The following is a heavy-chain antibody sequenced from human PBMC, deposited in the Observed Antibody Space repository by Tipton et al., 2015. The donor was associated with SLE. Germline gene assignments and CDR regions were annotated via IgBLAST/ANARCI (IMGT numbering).Heavy chain of an antibody. V-gene: IGHV1-69*04. Sequence: SGPEVKKPGSSVKVSCKASGGTFSSYTISWVRQAPGQGLEWMGRIIPILGIANYAQKFQGRVTITADKSTSTAYMELSSLRSEDTAMYYCARLLGSGYRRDHFDYWGQGTLVTVSS. CDR2: IIPILGIA. CDR1: GGTFSSYT. CDR3: ARLLGSGYRRDHFDY. D-gene: IGHD3-22*01. J-gene: IGHJ4*02.